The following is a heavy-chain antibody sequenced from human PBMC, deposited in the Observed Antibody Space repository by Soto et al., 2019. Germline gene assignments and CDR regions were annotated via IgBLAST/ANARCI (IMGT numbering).Heavy chain of an antibody. J-gene: IGHJ4*02. CDR2: IYYSGST. CDR3: ARGLTYYDILTGSQLPYYYFDY. V-gene: IGHV4-59*01. Sequence: PSETLSLTCTVSGGSISSYYWSWIRQPPGKGLEWIGYIYYSGSTNYNPSLKSRVTISVDTSKNQFSLKLSSVTAADTAVYYCARGLTYYDILTGSQLPYYYFDYWGQGTLVTVSS. D-gene: IGHD3-9*01. CDR1: GGSISSYY.